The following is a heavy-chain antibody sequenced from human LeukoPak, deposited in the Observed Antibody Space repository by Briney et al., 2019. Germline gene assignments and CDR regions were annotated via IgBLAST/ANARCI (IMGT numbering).Heavy chain of an antibody. CDR2: INPSSGGT. V-gene: IGHV1-2*02. CDR1: GYTFTDYY. CDR3: ARVTSTADYFDY. J-gene: IGHJ4*02. D-gene: IGHD2-21*02. Sequence: ASVKVSCKASGYTFTDYYMHWVRQAPGQGLEWMGWINPSSGGTNYAQKFQGRVTVTRDTAISTAYMELNSLRVEDTAVYYCARVTSTADYFDYWGQGTLVTVSA.